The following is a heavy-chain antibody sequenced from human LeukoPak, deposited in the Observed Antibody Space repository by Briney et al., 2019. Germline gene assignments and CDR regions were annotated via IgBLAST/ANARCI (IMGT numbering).Heavy chain of an antibody. J-gene: IGHJ6*03. CDR1: GYSISSGYY. D-gene: IGHD6-6*01. CDR2: IYHSGST. Sequence: SETLSLTCTVSGYSISSGYYWGWIRQPPGKGLEWIGSIYHSGSTYYNPSLKSRVTISVDTSKNQFSLKLSSVTAADTVVYYCARAPIAARHIYYNYYMDVWGKGTTVIVSS. V-gene: IGHV4-38-2*02. CDR3: ARAPIAARHIYYNYYMDV.